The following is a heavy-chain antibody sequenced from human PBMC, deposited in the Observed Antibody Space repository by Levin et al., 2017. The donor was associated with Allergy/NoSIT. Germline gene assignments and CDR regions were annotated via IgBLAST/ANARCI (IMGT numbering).Heavy chain of an antibody. CDR1: GFTFTSYA. V-gene: IGHV3-23*01. Sequence: QAGGSLRLSCAASGFTFTSYAMSWVRQAPGKGLEWVSAISGSGGSTYYVDSVRGRFTISRDNSKNTLYLQMNDLRAEDTAVYYCAREMAYSSVWLDGFDVWGQGTMITVSS. D-gene: IGHD6-19*01. CDR3: AREMAYSSVWLDGFDV. CDR2: ISGSGGST. J-gene: IGHJ3*01.